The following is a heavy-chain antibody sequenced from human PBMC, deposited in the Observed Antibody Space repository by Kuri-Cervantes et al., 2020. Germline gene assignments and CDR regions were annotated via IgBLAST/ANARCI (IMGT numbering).Heavy chain of an antibody. Sequence: GSLRLSCTVSGGSISSYYWSWIRQPPGKGLEWIGYIYYSGSTYYNPSLKSRVTISVDTSKNQFSLKLSSVTAADTAVYYCASWLDSYYYYGMDVWGQGTTVTVSS. V-gene: IGHV4-59*04. J-gene: IGHJ6*02. CDR3: ASWLDSYYYYGMDV. CDR1: GGSISSYY. CDR2: IYYSGST. D-gene: IGHD6-19*01.